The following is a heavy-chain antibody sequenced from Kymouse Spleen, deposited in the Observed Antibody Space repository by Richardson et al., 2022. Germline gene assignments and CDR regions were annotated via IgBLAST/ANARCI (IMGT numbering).Heavy chain of an antibody. Sequence: QVQLVESGGGVVQPGRSLRLSCAASGFTFSSYGMHWVRQAPGKGLEWVAVIWYDGSNKYYADSVKGRFTISRDNSKNTLYLQMNSLRAEDTAVYYCARDRGNYAWFDPWGQGTLVTVSS. V-gene: IGHV3-33*01. J-gene: IGHJ5*02. CDR1: GFTFSSYG. D-gene: IGHD1-7*01. CDR3: ARDRGNYAWFDP. CDR2: IWYDGSNK.